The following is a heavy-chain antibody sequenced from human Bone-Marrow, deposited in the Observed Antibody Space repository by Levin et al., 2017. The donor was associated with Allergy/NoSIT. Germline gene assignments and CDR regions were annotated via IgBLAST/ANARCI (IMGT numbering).Heavy chain of an antibody. CDR1: GFTFRSSW. CDR2: TKPDGSDK. CDR3: ARDLTSGSTWDN. J-gene: IGHJ4*02. Sequence: GGSLRLSCSASGFTFRSSWMSWVRQAPGKGLEWVANTKPDGSDKYYVDSVKGRFTISRDNARNSLYLQMNSLRAEDTAVYYCARDLTSGSTWDNWGQGTLVTVST. D-gene: IGHD1-26*01. V-gene: IGHV3-7*01.